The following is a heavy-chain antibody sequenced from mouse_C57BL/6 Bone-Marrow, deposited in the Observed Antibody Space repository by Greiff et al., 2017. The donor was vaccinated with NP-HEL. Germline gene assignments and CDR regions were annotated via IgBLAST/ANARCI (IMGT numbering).Heavy chain of an antibody. CDR1: GFTFSSYG. Sequence: DVHLVESGGDLVKPGGSLKLSCAASGFTFSSYGMSWVRPTPDKRLEWVATINSGGSYTYYPDSVKGRFTISRDNAKNTLYLQMSSLKSEDTAMYYCARHRDYYGSSCWFDYWGQGTTLTVSS. V-gene: IGHV5-6*01. CDR3: ARHRDYYGSSCWFDY. CDR2: INSGGSYT. J-gene: IGHJ2*01. D-gene: IGHD1-1*01.